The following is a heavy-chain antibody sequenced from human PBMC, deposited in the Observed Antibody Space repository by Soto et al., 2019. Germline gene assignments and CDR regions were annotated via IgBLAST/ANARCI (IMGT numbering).Heavy chain of an antibody. J-gene: IGHJ3*01. CDR3: ARDSGHVSTYVSAALDV. V-gene: IGHV3-33*01. Sequence: QVQLVESGGGVVQPGKSLRLSCSASGFSVSSYGVHWVRQAPGKGLEWVAVMWYDGRNIFYADSVKGRFTISRDNSKNIVYFQMNNLRVEDTASYYCARDSGHVSTYVSAALDVVGQVTMVTVSS. D-gene: IGHD3-10*02. CDR1: GFSVSSYG. CDR2: MWYDGRNI.